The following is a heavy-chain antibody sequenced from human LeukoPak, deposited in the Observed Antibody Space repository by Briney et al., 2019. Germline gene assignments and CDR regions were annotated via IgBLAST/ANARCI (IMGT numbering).Heavy chain of an antibody. CDR1: GFTFDDYA. Sequence: GRSLRLSCAASGFTFDDYAMHWVRQAPGKGLEWVSGISWNSGTIGYADSVKGRFTISRDNAKNSLYLQMNSLRVEDTALYYCAKGRDGYNYGNLDYWGQGTLVTVSS. V-gene: IGHV3-9*01. J-gene: IGHJ4*02. CDR2: ISWNSGTI. CDR3: AKGRDGYNYGNLDY. D-gene: IGHD5-24*01.